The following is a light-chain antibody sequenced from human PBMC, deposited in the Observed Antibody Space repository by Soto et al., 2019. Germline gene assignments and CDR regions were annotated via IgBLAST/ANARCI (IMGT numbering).Light chain of an antibody. Sequence: DIQMTQSPSTLSASVGDRVTITCRASQSISSWLAWYQQKPGKAPKLLIYKASSLEGGVPSRFSGSGSGTDFTLTISSLQPDDFGTYYCQQYHSYSLTFGGGTKVHIK. CDR3: QQYHSYSLT. CDR1: QSISSW. V-gene: IGKV1-5*03. CDR2: KAS. J-gene: IGKJ4*01.